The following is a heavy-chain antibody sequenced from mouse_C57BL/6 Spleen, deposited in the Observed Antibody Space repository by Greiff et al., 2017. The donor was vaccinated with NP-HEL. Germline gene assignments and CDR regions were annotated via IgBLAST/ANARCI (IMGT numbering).Heavy chain of an antibody. CDR1: GYSITSGYY. CDR3: ARDPYYDYAYYAMDY. D-gene: IGHD2-4*01. CDR2: ISYDGSN. J-gene: IGHJ4*01. V-gene: IGHV3-6*01. Sequence: EVKLMESGPGLVKPSQSLSLTCSVTGYSITSGYYWNWIRQFPGNKLEWMGYISYDGSNNYNPSLKNRISITRDTSKNQFFLKLNSVTTEDTATYYCARDPYYDYAYYAMDYWGQGTSVTVSS.